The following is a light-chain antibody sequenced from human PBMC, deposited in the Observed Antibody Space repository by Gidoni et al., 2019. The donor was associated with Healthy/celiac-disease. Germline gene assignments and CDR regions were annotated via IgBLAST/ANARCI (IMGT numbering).Light chain of an antibody. Sequence: DSVMTQSPLSLPVTPGEPASISCRSSQSLLHRNGYNYLDWYLQKPGQSPQLLIYLGSNRASGVPDRFSGSGSGTDFTLKISRVEAEDVGVYYCMQALQTWTFXQXTKVEIK. V-gene: IGKV2-28*01. CDR2: LGS. CDR3: MQALQTWT. CDR1: QSLLHRNGYNY. J-gene: IGKJ1*01.